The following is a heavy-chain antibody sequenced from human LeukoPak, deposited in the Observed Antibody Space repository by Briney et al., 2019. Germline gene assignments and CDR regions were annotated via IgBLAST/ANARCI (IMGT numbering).Heavy chain of an antibody. J-gene: IGHJ4*02. CDR1: GFTFDDYA. Sequence: GRSLRLSCAASGFTFDDYAMHWVRQAPGKGLEWVSGISWNSGSIGYADSVKGRFTISRDNAKNSLYLQMNSLRAEDTALYYCAQVGSGTLSGGVGYWGQGTLVTVSS. V-gene: IGHV3-9*01. CDR2: ISWNSGSI. D-gene: IGHD3-10*01. CDR3: AQVGSGTLSGGVGY.